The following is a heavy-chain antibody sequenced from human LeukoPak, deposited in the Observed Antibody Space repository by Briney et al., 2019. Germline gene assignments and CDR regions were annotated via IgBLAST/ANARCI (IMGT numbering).Heavy chain of an antibody. Sequence: PSETLSLTCTVSGGSNSSSSYYWGWIRQPPGKGLEWIGSIYYSGSTYYNPSLKSRVTISVDTSKNQFSLKLSSVTAADTAVYYCARFLSSSTIDYWGQGTLVTVSS. D-gene: IGHD6-6*01. V-gene: IGHV4-39*07. CDR3: ARFLSSSTIDY. CDR1: GGSNSSSSYY. J-gene: IGHJ4*02. CDR2: IYYSGST.